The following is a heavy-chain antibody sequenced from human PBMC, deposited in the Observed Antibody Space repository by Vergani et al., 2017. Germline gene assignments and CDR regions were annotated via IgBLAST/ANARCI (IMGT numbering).Heavy chain of an antibody. J-gene: IGHJ2*01. V-gene: IGHV4-39*01. CDR3: ASGKYYSDSTSHCRGGYFDV. CDR1: GDSIISRSYY. D-gene: IGHD3-16*01. CDR2: IYNSGNG. Sequence: QMQLQESGPGLVKASETLSLTCTVSGDSIISRSYYWGWIRQPPGKGLEWIGSIYNSGNGDSSSSLKIRVTISADTSKNQFSLRLTSVTAADTAVYYCASGKYYSDSTSHCRGGYFDVWGRGTLVTVPS.